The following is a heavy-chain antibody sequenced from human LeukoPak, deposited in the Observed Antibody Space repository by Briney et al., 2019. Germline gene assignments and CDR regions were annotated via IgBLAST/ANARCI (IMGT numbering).Heavy chain of an antibody. D-gene: IGHD6-6*01. J-gene: IGHJ6*03. V-gene: IGHV3-74*01. CDR3: TTNLIAARDWESSYYYYYYMDV. Sequence: GGSLRLSCAASGFTFSSYWMHWVRQAPGKGLVWVSRINSDGSSTSYADSVKGRFTISRDNAKNTLYLQMNSLRAEDTAVYYCTTNLIAARDWESSYYYYYYMDVWGKGTTVTVSS. CDR2: INSDGSST. CDR1: GFTFSSYW.